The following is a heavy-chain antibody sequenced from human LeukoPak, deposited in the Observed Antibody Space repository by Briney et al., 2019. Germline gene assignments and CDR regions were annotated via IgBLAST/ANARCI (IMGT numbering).Heavy chain of an antibody. CDR2: FDPEDGET. J-gene: IGHJ4*02. Sequence: ASVKVSCKVSGYTLTELSMHWVRQAPGKGLEWMGGFDPEDGETIYAQKFQGRVTMTTDTSTRTAYMELRSLRSDDTAVYYCARTAAATFDYWGQGTLVTVSS. V-gene: IGHV1-24*01. CDR3: ARTAAATFDY. CDR1: GYTLTELS. D-gene: IGHD6-13*01.